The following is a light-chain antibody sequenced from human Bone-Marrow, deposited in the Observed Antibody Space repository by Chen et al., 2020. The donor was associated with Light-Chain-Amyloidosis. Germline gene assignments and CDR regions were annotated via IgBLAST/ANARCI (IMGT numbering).Light chain of an antibody. CDR1: NIGSTS. CDR2: DDS. CDR3: PGWDRSRDRPV. V-gene: IGLV3-21*02. J-gene: IGLJ3*02. Sequence: SYVLTQPSSVSVAPGQTATIACGGNNIGSTSVHWYQQTPGQAPLLVVYDDSDRPSGIPERLSGSNSGNTATLTLRRVEAGDEADYYCPGWDRSRDRPVFGGGTKLTVL.